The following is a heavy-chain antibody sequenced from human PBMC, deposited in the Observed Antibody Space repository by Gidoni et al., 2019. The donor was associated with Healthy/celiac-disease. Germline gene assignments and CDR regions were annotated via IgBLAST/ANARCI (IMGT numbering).Heavy chain of an antibody. V-gene: IGHV3-21*01. Sequence: EVQLVESGGGLVKPGGSLRLSCAASGFTFSSYSMNWVRQAPGKGLEWVSSISSSSSYIYYADSVKGRFTISRDNAKNSLYLQMNSLRAEDTAVYYCARAPTYYDFWSGSLDTTLQLDYWGQGTLVTVSS. CDR1: GFTFSSYS. D-gene: IGHD3-3*01. CDR2: ISSSSSYI. J-gene: IGHJ4*02. CDR3: ARAPTYYDFWSGSLDTTLQLDY.